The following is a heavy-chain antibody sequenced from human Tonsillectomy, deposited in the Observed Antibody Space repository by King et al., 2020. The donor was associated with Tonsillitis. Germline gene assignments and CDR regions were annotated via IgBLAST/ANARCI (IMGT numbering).Heavy chain of an antibody. CDR1: GYTFTDYY. Sequence: QLVQSGAEVKKPGASVKVSCKASGYTFTDYYIHWVRQAPGQGLEWLGWINPNSGGTDYAQKFQGRVTITRDTSISTAYMELSRLRSDDTAVYYRARDLCTTSCFAGWFDPWGQGTLVTVSS. J-gene: IGHJ5*02. D-gene: IGHD2-2*01. CDR3: ARDLCTTSCFAGWFDP. CDR2: INPNSGGT. V-gene: IGHV1-2*02.